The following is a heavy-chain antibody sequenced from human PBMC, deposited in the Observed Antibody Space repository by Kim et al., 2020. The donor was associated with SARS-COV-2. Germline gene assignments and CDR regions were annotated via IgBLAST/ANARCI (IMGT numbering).Heavy chain of an antibody. D-gene: IGHD4-17*01. CDR3: AKDTGYGGNHRPRYFDY. Sequence: GGSLRLSCAASGFTFDDYAMHWVRQAPGKGLEWVSGISWNSGSIGYADSVKGRFTISRDNAKNSLYLQMNSLRAEDTALYYCAKDTGYGGNHRPRYFDYWGQGTLVTVSS. V-gene: IGHV3-9*01. CDR1: GFTFDDYA. J-gene: IGHJ4*02. CDR2: ISWNSGSI.